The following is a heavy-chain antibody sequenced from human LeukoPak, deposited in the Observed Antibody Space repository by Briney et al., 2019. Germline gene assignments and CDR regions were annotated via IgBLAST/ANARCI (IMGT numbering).Heavy chain of an antibody. CDR2: IYYSGST. D-gene: IGHD4/OR15-4a*01. V-gene: IGHV4-59*12. CDR1: GGSISTYY. Sequence: SETLSLTCTVSGGSISTYYWSWIRQPPGKGLEWIGYIYYSGSTNYNPSLKSRVTISVDRSNNQFSLNVSSVTAADTAVYYCARDRLYGAYDYWGQGTLVTVSS. CDR3: ARDRLYGAYDY. J-gene: IGHJ4*02.